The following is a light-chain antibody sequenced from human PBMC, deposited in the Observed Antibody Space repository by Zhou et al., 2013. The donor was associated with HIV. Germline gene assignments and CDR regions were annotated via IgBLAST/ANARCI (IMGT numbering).Light chain of an antibody. CDR3: QQYGSSIPT. J-gene: IGKJ1*01. CDR2: GAS. CDR1: QSVSSN. V-gene: IGKV3-20*01. Sequence: VMTQSPDTLSVSPGERATLSCRASQSVSSNLAWYQQKPGQAPRLLMYGASSRANGIPDRFSGSGSGTDFTLTISRLEPEDFAVYYCQQYGSSIPTFGQGTKVEIK.